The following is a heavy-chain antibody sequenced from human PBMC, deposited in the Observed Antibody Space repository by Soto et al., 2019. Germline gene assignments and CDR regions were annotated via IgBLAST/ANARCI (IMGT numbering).Heavy chain of an antibody. V-gene: IGHV4-31*03. Sequence: QVQLQESGPGLVKPSQTLSLTCTVSGGSISSGGYYWSWIRQHPGKGLEWMGYIYYSGSPYYIPSLTSRVTISVDTSKNQFSLKLSSVTAADTAVYYCAGGFTVTTDYWGQGTLVTVSS. CDR3: AGGFTVTTDY. J-gene: IGHJ4*02. CDR1: GGSISSGGYY. D-gene: IGHD4-17*01. CDR2: IYYSGSP.